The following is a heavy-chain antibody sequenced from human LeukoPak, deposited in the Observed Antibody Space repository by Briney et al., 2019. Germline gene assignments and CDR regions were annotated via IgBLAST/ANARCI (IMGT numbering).Heavy chain of an antibody. J-gene: IGHJ3*02. Sequence: PGGSLRLSCAASGLSLDDYAMHWVRQAPGKGLEWVSYISSSSSTIYYADSVKGRFTISRDNAKNSLYLQMNSLRAEDTAVYYCARAGGFYGDPSVGAFDIWGQGTMVTVSS. CDR3: ARAGGFYGDPSVGAFDI. CDR1: GLSLDDYA. V-gene: IGHV3-48*04. CDR2: ISSSSSTI. D-gene: IGHD4-17*01.